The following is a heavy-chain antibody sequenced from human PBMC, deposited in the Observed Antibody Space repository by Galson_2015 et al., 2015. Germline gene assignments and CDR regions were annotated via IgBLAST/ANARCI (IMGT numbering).Heavy chain of an antibody. J-gene: IGHJ4*02. CDR2: ISGSGGST. D-gene: IGHD6-19*01. Sequence: SLRLSCAASGFTFSSCAMRWVRQAPGKGLEWVSAISGSGGSTYYADSVKGRFTISRDNSKNTLYLQMNSLRAEDTAVYYCAKSPQHFVGGCYGIDYWGQGSLVPVSS. V-gene: IGHV3-23*01. CDR1: GFTFSSCA. CDR3: AKSPQHFVGGCYGIDY.